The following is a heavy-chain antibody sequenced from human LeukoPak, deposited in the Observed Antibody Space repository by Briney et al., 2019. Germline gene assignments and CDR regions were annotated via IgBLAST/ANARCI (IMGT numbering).Heavy chain of an antibody. D-gene: IGHD1-26*01. CDR2: INPSGGST. CDR3: ASHIVGATLSSAFDI. Sequence: ASVKVSCKASGYTFTSYYMHWVRQAPGQGLEWMGIINPSGGSTSYAQKFQGRVTMTRDTSTSTVYMELSSLRSEDTAVYYCASHIVGATLSSAFDIWGQGTMVTVSS. CDR1: GYTFTSYY. J-gene: IGHJ3*02. V-gene: IGHV1-46*01.